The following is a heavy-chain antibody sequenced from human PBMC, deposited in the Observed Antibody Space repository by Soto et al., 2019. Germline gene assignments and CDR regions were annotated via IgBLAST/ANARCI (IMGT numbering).Heavy chain of an antibody. CDR1: GGSITSSSYY. V-gene: IGHV4-39*02. J-gene: IGHJ5*02. CDR3: ARDMFRGVMWWFDP. CDR2: IYYSGST. D-gene: IGHD3-10*01. Sequence: SETLSLTCTVSGGSITSSSYYWGWIRQPPGKGLEWIGSIYYSGSTYYNPSLKSRVTISVDTSKNQFSLKLSSVTAADTAVYYCARDMFRGVMWWFDPWGQGTLVTVSS.